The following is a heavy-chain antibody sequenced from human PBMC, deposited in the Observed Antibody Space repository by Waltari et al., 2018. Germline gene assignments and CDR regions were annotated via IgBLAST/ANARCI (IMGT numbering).Heavy chain of an antibody. Sequence: QVQLQESGPGLVKPSGTLSLTCAVSGGSISSSNWWSWVRQPPGKGLEWIGEIYHSGSPNYNPSLKRRVTISVDKSKNQFSLKLSSVTAADTAVYYCAGCPKYDDFWSGYTFNDAFDIWGQGTMVTVSS. D-gene: IGHD3-3*01. CDR1: GGSISSSNW. V-gene: IGHV4-4*02. J-gene: IGHJ3*02. CDR2: IYHSGSP. CDR3: AGCPKYDDFWSGYTFNDAFDI.